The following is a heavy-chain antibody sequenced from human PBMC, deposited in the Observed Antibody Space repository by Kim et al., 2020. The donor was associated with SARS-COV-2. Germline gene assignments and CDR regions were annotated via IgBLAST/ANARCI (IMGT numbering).Heavy chain of an antibody. CDR3: ARTYGSGLS. Sequence: SGSTYYNQSLKSRVTISVDTSKNQFSLKLSSVTAADTAVYYCARTYGSGLSWGQGTLVTVSS. CDR2: SGST. V-gene: IGHV4-39*07. D-gene: IGHD3-10*01. J-gene: IGHJ4*02.